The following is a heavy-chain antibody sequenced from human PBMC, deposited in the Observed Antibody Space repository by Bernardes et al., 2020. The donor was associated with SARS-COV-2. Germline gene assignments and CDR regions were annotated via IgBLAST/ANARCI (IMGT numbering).Heavy chain of an antibody. V-gene: IGHV1-2*04. CDR2: TNPNSGGT. CDR3: AREYYYDSSGYYRQDAFDI. J-gene: IGHJ3*02. D-gene: IGHD3-22*01. CDR1: GYTFTGYY. Sequence: ASVKVSCKASGYTFTGYYMHWVRQAPGQGLEWRGWTNPNSGGTNYAKKFQGWVTMTRDTSISTAYMELSRLRSDDTAVYYCAREYYYDSSGYYRQDAFDIWGQGTMVTVSS.